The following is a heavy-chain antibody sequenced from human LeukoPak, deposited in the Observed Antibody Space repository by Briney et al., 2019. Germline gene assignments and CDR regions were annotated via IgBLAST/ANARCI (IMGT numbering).Heavy chain of an antibody. CDR1: GGSISSGGYY. Sequence: SQTLSLTCTVSGGSISSGGYYWSWIRQHPGKGLEWIGYIYYSGSTYYNPSLKSQVTISVGTSKNQFSLKLSSVTAADTAVYYCARVSESLDAFDIWGQGTMVTVSS. J-gene: IGHJ3*02. CDR3: ARVSESLDAFDI. V-gene: IGHV4-31*01. CDR2: IYYSGST. D-gene: IGHD3-3*01.